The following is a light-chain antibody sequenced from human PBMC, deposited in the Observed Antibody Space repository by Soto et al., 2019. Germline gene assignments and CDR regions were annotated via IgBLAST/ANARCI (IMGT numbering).Light chain of an antibody. J-gene: IGKJ5*01. CDR3: QQYNKWPPT. Sequence: EVVMTQSPASLSASPGERVTLSCRASQSVSTNLAWYQQKPGQAPRLLIYGASTRATGIPARFSDSGSETEFTLTISSLQSEDFAVYFCQQYNKWPPTFGQGTRLEIK. CDR1: QSVSTN. V-gene: IGKV3-15*01. CDR2: GAS.